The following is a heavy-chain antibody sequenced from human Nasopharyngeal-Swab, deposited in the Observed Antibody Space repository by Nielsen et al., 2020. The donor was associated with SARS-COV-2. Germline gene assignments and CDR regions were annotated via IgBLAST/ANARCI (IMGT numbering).Heavy chain of an antibody. CDR2: IYPGDSDT. V-gene: IGHV5-51*01. Sequence: GESLKISCRGSGYSFSTYWIAWVRQMPGKGLDWMGVIYPGDSDTRYSPSFQGRVTISAAQAINTAYLQWDSLQASDTAIYYCARLRFNWLLGYYYYYMDVWGTGTTVTVSS. J-gene: IGHJ6*03. D-gene: IGHD3-9*01. CDR3: ARLRFNWLLGYYYYYMDV. CDR1: GYSFSTYW.